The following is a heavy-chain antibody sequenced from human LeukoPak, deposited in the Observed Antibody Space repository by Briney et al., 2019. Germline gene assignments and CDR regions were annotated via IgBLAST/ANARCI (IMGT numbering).Heavy chain of an antibody. CDR1: GFIFSNFA. Sequence: GGSLRLSCAASGFIFSNFAMSWVRQAPGKGLEWVSAISGSGGSTYYADSVKGRFTISRDNSKNTLYLQMNSLRAEDTAVYYCAKDSDCSSTSCYGYYYYYMDVWGKGTTVTVSS. D-gene: IGHD2-2*01. CDR2: ISGSGGST. J-gene: IGHJ6*03. CDR3: AKDSDCSSTSCYGYYYYYMDV. V-gene: IGHV3-23*01.